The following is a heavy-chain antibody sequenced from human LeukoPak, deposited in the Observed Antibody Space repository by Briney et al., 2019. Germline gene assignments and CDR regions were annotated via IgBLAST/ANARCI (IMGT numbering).Heavy chain of an antibody. CDR3: ARVDTATLD. D-gene: IGHD5-18*01. CDR2: ISYDGSNK. Sequence: PGGSLRLTCAASGFTFSSYAMHWVRQAPGKGLEWVAVISYDGSNKYYADSVKGRFTISRDNSKNTLYLQMNSLRAEDTAVYYCARVDTATLDWGQGTLVTVSS. V-gene: IGHV3-30-3*01. J-gene: IGHJ4*02. CDR1: GFTFSSYA.